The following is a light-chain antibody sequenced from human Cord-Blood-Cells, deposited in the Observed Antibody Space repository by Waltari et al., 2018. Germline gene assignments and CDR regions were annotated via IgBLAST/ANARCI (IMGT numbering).Light chain of an antibody. V-gene: IGLV1-44*01. Sequence: QSVLPQPPSASGTPGQRVTISCSGSSSNIGSTTVIWYQQLPGTAPKLLIYSNKQRPSGVPDRFSGSKSGTSASLAISGRQSEDEADYYCAAWDDSLNGYVFGTGTKVTVL. CDR3: AAWDDSLNGYV. CDR1: SSNIGSTT. J-gene: IGLJ1*01. CDR2: SNK.